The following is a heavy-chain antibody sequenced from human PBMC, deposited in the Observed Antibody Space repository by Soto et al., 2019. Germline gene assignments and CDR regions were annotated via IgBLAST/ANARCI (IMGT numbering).Heavy chain of an antibody. D-gene: IGHD2-2*01. Sequence: PSETLSLTRTVSGGSISSGGDYWSWIRQHPGKGLEWIGYIYYSGSTYYNPSLKSRVTISVDTSKNQFSLKLSSVTAADTAVYYCAGSTSRNYYYYMDVWGKGTTVTVSS. CDR3: AGSTSRNYYYYMDV. J-gene: IGHJ6*03. CDR1: GGSISSGGDY. CDR2: IYYSGST. V-gene: IGHV4-31*03.